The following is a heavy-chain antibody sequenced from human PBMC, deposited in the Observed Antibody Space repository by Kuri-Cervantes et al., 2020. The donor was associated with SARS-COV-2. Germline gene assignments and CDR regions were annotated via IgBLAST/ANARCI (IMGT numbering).Heavy chain of an antibody. D-gene: IGHD2-2*01. CDR2: INPNSGGT. CDR1: GYTFTGYY. J-gene: IGHJ6*03. Sequence: ASVKVSCKASGYTFTGYYMHWVRQAPGQGLEWMGWINPNSGGTNYAQKFQGRVTMTRDTSISTAYMELSRLRSDDTAVYCCAKRYCSSTSCHSYYYYMDVWGKGTTVTVSS. CDR3: AKRYCSSTSCHSYYYYMDV. V-gene: IGHV1-2*02.